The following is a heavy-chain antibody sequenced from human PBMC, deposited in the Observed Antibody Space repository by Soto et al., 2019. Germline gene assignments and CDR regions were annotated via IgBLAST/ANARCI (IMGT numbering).Heavy chain of an antibody. V-gene: IGHV3-9*01. Sequence: GGSLRLSCAASRFTFDDYAMHWVRQAPGKGLEWVSGISWNSGSIGYADSVKGRFTISRDNAKNSLYLQMNSLRAEDTALYYCAKFSSGWEYYFDYWGQGTLVTVSS. CDR3: AKFSSGWEYYFDY. J-gene: IGHJ4*02. CDR2: ISWNSGSI. D-gene: IGHD6-19*01. CDR1: RFTFDDYA.